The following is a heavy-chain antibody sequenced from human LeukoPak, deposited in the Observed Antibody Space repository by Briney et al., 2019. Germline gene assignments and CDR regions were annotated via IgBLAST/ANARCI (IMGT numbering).Heavy chain of an antibody. D-gene: IGHD2-15*01. J-gene: IGHJ4*02. V-gene: IGHV3-23*01. CDR3: AKAPVTTCRGAFCYPFDY. Sequence: GGSLRLSCAASGFTFSSYAMSWVRQAPGKGLEWVSTFSGSGGSTHYADSVKGRFTISRDNSKNTLYLQMNSLRPEDAAVYYCAKAPVTTCRGAFCYPFDYWGLGTLVTVSS. CDR1: GFTFSSYA. CDR2: FSGSGGST.